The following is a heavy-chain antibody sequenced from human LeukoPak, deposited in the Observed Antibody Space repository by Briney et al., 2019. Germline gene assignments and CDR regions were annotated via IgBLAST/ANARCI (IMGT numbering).Heavy chain of an antibody. V-gene: IGHV3-30*18. D-gene: IGHD5-12*01. Sequence: PGGSLRLSCAASGFTFSSYGMHWVRQAPGKGLEWVAVISYDGSNKYYADSVKGRFTISRDNSKNTLYLQMNSLRAEDTAVYYCAKGYIVGGIVATGPLFDYWGQGALVTVSS. CDR1: GFTFSSYG. CDR2: ISYDGSNK. CDR3: AKGYIVGGIVATGPLFDY. J-gene: IGHJ4*02.